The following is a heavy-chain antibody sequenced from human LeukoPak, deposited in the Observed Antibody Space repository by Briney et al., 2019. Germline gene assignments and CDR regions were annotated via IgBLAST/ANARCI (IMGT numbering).Heavy chain of an antibody. CDR1: GFTFSSYS. Sequence: GGSLRLSCAASGFTFSSYSMNWVRQAPGKGLEWISYIISTGSTTYYADSVKGRFTISRDNANNSVSLQMSSLRAEDTAVYYCATGFWGYCSRNSCPLDNWGQGTLVTVAS. V-gene: IGHV3-48*01. D-gene: IGHD2-2*01. CDR3: ATGFWGYCSRNSCPLDN. J-gene: IGHJ4*02. CDR2: IISTGSTT.